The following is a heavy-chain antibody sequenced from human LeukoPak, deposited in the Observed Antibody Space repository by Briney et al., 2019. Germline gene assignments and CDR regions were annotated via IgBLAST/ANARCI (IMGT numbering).Heavy chain of an antibody. V-gene: IGHV4-39*01. J-gene: IGHJ4*02. Sequence: PSETLSLTCTVSGGSISRSSYYWGWIRQPPGKGLEWIGSIYYSGSTSYNPSLKSRVTISVDTSKNQFSLRLTSVTAADTAVYYCARHRVYSGYELVVTSYVDSWGQGTLVTVSS. CDR3: ARHRVYSGYELVVTSYVDS. CDR1: GGSISRSSYY. CDR2: IYYSGST. D-gene: IGHD5-12*01.